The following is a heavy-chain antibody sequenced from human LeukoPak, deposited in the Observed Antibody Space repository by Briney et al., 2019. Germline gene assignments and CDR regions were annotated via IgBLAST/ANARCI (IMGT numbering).Heavy chain of an antibody. Sequence: ASVTVSCKASGYTFTSYYMHWVRQAPGPGLEWMGIINPSGGSTNYAQKFQGRVTMTRDTSTSTVYMELSSLRSEDTAVYYCARVGDGYSIDYWGQGTLVTVSS. CDR1: GYTFTSYY. V-gene: IGHV1-46*01. D-gene: IGHD5-24*01. J-gene: IGHJ4*02. CDR3: ARVGDGYSIDY. CDR2: INPSGGST.